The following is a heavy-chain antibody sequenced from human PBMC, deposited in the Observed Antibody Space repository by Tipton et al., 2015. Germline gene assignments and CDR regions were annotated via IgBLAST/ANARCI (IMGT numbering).Heavy chain of an antibody. Sequence: TLSLTCTVSGGSFRSYYWSWIRQPAGEGLEWIGRIYTNGNTNYNPSLKSRVTMSVDTSRNQFSLKLRSVTAADTAMYYCARDWAKACASGICQFFDSWGQGTQVTVSS. J-gene: IGHJ4*02. CDR3: ARDWAKACASGICQFFDS. D-gene: IGHD5-12*01. V-gene: IGHV4-4*07. CDR1: GGSFRSYY. CDR2: IYTNGNT.